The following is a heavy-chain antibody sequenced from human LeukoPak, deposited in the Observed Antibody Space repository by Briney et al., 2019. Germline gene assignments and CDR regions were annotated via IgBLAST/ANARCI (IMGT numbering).Heavy chain of an antibody. CDR1: GYTLTELS. J-gene: IGHJ6*02. V-gene: IGHV1-69*13. D-gene: IGHD2-8*01. CDR3: AREWKSGYCTNGVCYRNGMDV. CDR2: IIPIFGTA. Sequence: GASVKVSCKVSGYTLTELSMHWVRQAPGQGLEWMGGIIPIFGTANYAQKFQGRVTITADESTSTAYMELSSLRSEDTAVYYCAREWKSGYCTNGVCYRNGMDVWGQGTTVTVSS.